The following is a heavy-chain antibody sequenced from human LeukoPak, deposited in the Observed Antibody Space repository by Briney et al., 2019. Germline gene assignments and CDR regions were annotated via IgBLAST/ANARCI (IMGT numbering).Heavy chain of an antibody. V-gene: IGHV3-48*03. D-gene: IGHD2-15*01. CDR1: GFTFSSYE. CDR3: ARFDGVAANFDY. CDR2: ISSSGSTI. Sequence: GGSLRLSCAASGFTFSSYEMNWVRQAPGKGLEWVSYISSSGSTIYYADSVKGRFTISRDNAKNSLYLQMNSLRAEDTAVYYCARFDGVAANFDYWGQGTLVTASS. J-gene: IGHJ4*02.